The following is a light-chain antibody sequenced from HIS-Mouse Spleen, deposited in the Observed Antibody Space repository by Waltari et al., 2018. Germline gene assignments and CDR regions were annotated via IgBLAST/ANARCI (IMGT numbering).Light chain of an antibody. V-gene: IGKV1-33*01. CDR2: DAS. Sequence: DIQMTQSPSSLSASVGDRVTLTCQASQDIRNYLNWYQQKPGKAPKLLIYDASNLETGVPSRFSGSGSGTDFTFTISSLQPEDIATYYCQQYDNLLTFGGGTKVEIK. CDR1: QDIRNY. J-gene: IGKJ4*01. CDR3: QQYDNLLT.